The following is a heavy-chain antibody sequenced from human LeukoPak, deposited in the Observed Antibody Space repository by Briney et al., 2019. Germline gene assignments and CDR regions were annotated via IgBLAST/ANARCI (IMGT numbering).Heavy chain of an antibody. D-gene: IGHD6-13*01. CDR3: ARGLRAAAGFGY. CDR2: IYYSGST. V-gene: IGHV4-59*11. Sequence: SETLSLTYTVSGGSISSHYWSWIRQPPGKGLEWIGYIYYSGSTNYNPSLKSRVTISVDTSKNQFSLKLSSVTAADTAVYYCARGLRAAAGFGYWGQGTLVTVSS. CDR1: GGSISSHY. J-gene: IGHJ4*02.